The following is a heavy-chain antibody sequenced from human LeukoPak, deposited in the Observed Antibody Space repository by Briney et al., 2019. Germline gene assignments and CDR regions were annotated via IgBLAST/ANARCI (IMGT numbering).Heavy chain of an antibody. CDR1: GYTFTSYG. V-gene: IGHV1-18*01. CDR3: ARGSLYYDFWSPRIGY. CDR2: ISAYNGNT. D-gene: IGHD3-3*01. J-gene: IGHJ4*02. Sequence: GASVKVSCKASGYTFTSYGISWVRQAPGQGLEWMGWISAYNGNTNYAQKLQGRVTMTTDTSTSTAYMELRSLRSDDTAVYYCARGSLYYDFWSPRIGYWGQGTLVTVSS.